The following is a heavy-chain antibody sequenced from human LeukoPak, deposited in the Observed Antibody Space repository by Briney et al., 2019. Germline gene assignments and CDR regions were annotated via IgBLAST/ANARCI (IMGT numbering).Heavy chain of an antibody. CDR2: IYHSGST. J-gene: IGHJ4*02. V-gene: IGHV4-38-2*02. CDR1: GYSISSGYY. Sequence: KPSETLSLTCTVSGYSISSGYYWGWLRQPPGKGLEWIGSIYHSGSTYYNPSLKSRVTISVDTSKNQFSLKLSSVTAADTAVYYCAREHKNYDFWSGYSSNFDCWGQGTLVTVSS. D-gene: IGHD3-3*01. CDR3: AREHKNYDFWSGYSSNFDC.